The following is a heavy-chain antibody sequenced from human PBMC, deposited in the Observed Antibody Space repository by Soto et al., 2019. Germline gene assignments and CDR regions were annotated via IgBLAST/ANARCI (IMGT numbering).Heavy chain of an antibody. D-gene: IGHD2-21*01. CDR3: ARDHSISSSGAWWLDP. V-gene: IGHV1-46*01. Sequence: QVQLVQSGAEVKKPGASVKVSCKASGYTFSSNWIHWVRRAPGQGLEWMGVINPSGDITNYAQKFQGRVTMTSDTSTSTVYMQLNSLTSGGTAVYYCARDHSISSSGAWWLDPWGQGTLVTVSS. CDR1: GYTFSSNW. J-gene: IGHJ5*02. CDR2: INPSGDIT.